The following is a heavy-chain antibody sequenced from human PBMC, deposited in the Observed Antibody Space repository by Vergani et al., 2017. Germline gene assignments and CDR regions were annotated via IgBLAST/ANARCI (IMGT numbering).Heavy chain of an antibody. V-gene: IGHV4-34*01. CDR3: ARGAIYSYGRYVIDY. CDR1: GGSFSGYY. J-gene: IGHJ4*02. D-gene: IGHD5-18*01. CDR2: INHSGST. Sequence: QVQLQQWGAGLLKPSETLSLTCAVYGGSFSGYYWSWIRQPPGKGLEWIGEINHSGSTNYNPSLKSQVTISVDTSKNQFSLKLSSVTAADTAVYYCARGAIYSYGRYVIDYWGQGTLVTVSS.